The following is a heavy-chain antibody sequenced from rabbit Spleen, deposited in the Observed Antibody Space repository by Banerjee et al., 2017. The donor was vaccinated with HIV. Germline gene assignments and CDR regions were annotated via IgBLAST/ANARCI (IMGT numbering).Heavy chain of an antibody. CDR2: IEAGSSGFT. CDR3: ARDTSSSFSSYGMDL. J-gene: IGHJ6*01. D-gene: IGHD1-1*01. Sequence: QSLEESGGDLVKPGASLTLTCIASGVSFSGSSYMCWVRQAPGKGLEWIACIEAGSSGFTYFASWAKGRFTISKTSSTTVTLQMTSLTAADTATYFCARDTSSSFSSYGMDLCGPGTLVTVS. V-gene: IGHV1S40*01. CDR1: GVSFSGSSY.